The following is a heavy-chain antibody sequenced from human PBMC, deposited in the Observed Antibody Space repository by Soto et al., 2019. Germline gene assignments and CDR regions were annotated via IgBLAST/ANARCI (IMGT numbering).Heavy chain of an antibody. CDR1: GYSFTSYW. CDR3: ARHIPYCSGGSCYLLRYGMDV. V-gene: IGHV5-10-1*01. J-gene: IGHJ6*02. Sequence: RGESLKISCKGSGYSFTSYWISWVRQMPGKGLEWMGRIDPSDSYTNYSPSFQGHVTISADKSISTAYLQWSSLKASDTAMYYCARHIPYCSGGSCYLLRYGMDVWGQGTTVTVSS. CDR2: IDPSDSYT. D-gene: IGHD2-15*01.